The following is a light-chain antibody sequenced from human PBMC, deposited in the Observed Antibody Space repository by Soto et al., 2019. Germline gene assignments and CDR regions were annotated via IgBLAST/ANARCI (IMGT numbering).Light chain of an antibody. CDR2: EVS. CDR3: SSYTSSSTLV. Sequence: QSALTQPASVSGSPGQSITISCTGTNSDVGGYNYVSWYQQHPGKAPKLMIYEVSNRPSGVSNRFSGSKSGNTASLTISGLQAEGEADYYCSSYTSSSTLVFGGGTKLTVL. CDR1: NSDVGGYNY. V-gene: IGLV2-14*01. J-gene: IGLJ2*01.